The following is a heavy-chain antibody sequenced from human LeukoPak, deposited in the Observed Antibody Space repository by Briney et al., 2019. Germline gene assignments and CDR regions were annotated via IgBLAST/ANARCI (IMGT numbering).Heavy chain of an antibody. J-gene: IGHJ4*02. Sequence: ASVKVSCKASGYTFSDYYIHRVRQAPGQGLEWMGWINPYTGVTTYAQTFQGRVTMARDTSINTAYMEVTRLTSDDTAVYFCARDKAGRGTGWYLSDYWGQGTRVTVSS. D-gene: IGHD6-19*01. CDR2: INPYTGVT. V-gene: IGHV1-2*02. CDR1: GYTFSDYY. CDR3: ARDKAGRGTGWYLSDY.